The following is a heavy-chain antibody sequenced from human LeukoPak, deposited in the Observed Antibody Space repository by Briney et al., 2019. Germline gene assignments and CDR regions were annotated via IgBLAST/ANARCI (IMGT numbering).Heavy chain of an antibody. CDR1: GGSISSSSSY. V-gene: IGHV4-61*05. CDR3: ARVVGATSSWFDP. J-gene: IGHJ5*02. CDR2: IYYSGST. D-gene: IGHD1-26*01. Sequence: PSETLSLTCTVSGGSISSSSSYWGWIRQPPGKGLEWIGYIYYSGSTNYNPSLKSRVTISVDTSKNQFSLKLSSVTAADTAVYYCARVVGATSSWFDPWGQGTLVTVSS.